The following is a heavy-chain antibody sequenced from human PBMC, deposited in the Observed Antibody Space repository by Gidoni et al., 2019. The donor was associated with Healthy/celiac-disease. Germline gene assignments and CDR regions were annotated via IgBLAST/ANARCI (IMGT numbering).Heavy chain of an antibody. D-gene: IGHD3-3*01. V-gene: IGHV1-8*01. CDR1: GYTFTSYD. Sequence: QVQLVQSGAEVKKPGASVKVSCKASGYTFTSYDINWVRQATGQVLEWMGWMNPNSGNTGYAQKFQGRVTMTRNTSISTAYMELSSLRSEDTAVYYCARGSASIFGVVINWFDPWGQGTLVTVSS. CDR2: MNPNSGNT. CDR3: ARGSASIFGVVINWFDP. J-gene: IGHJ5*02.